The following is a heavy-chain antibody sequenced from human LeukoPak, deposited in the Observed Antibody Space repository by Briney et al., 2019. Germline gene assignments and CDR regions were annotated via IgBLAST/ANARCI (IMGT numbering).Heavy chain of an antibody. CDR3: ARDGIAAAGSGGDDAFDI. J-gene: IGHJ3*02. CDR2: INPNSGGT. CDR1: GYTFTGYY. Sequence: ASVKVSCKASGYTFTGYYMHWVRQAPGQGLEWMGWINPNSGGTNYAQKLQGRVTMTTDTSTSTAYMELRSLRSDDTAVYYCARDGIAAAGSGGDDAFDIWGQGTMVTVSS. D-gene: IGHD6-13*01. V-gene: IGHV1-2*02.